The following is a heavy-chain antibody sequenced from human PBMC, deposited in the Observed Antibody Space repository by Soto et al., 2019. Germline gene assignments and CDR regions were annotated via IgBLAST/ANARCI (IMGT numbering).Heavy chain of an antibody. V-gene: IGHV5-51*01. CDR2: IYPGDSDT. D-gene: IGHD2-8*01. CDR3: ARQKIRYCTNGVCYSLYGMDV. J-gene: IGHJ6*02. Sequence: GESLKIACKGSGYRFSTFWIGWVRQMPGKGMEWMGIIYPGDSDTRYSPSFQGQVTISADKSISTAYLQWSSLKASDTAMYYCARQKIRYCTNGVCYSLYGMDVWGQGTTVTV. CDR1: GYRFSTFW.